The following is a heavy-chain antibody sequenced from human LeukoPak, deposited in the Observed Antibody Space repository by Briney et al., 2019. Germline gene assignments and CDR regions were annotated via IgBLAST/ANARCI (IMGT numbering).Heavy chain of an antibody. V-gene: IGHV4-34*01. D-gene: IGHD3-16*01. CDR3: ARGWGGFDS. CDR1: GGSFSGYY. Sequence: PSETLSLTCAVYGGSFSGYYCNWIRQSPGKGLEWIGHINHNGKTNYNPSLKSRVTISVDTSKNQFSLTLTSVTAADTAVYFCARGWGGFDSWGQGTLVTVSS. J-gene: IGHJ5*01. CDR2: INHNGKT.